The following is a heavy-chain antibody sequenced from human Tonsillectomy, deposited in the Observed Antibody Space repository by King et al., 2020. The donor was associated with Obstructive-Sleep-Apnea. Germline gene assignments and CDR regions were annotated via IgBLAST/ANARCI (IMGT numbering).Heavy chain of an antibody. CDR1: GTSISDYY. CDR2: MYYSGNT. D-gene: IGHD5-12*01. J-gene: IGHJ4*02. V-gene: IGHV4-59*08. CDR3: ARHRGVEDYGGYGDYFDY. Sequence: VQLQESGPGLVKPSETLSLTCTVSGTSISDYYWSWIRQPPGKGLEWIGYMYYSGNTNLNPSLKSRVTISADTSKIHFSLRLSSVTAADTAVYYFARHRGVEDYGGYGDYFDYWGQGTLVTVSS.